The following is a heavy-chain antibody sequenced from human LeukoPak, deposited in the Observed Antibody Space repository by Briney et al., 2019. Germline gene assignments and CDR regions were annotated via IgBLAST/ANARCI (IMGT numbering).Heavy chain of an antibody. CDR2: INPNSGDT. CDR1: RYTFTGYY. V-gene: IGHV1-2*02. D-gene: IGHD5-12*01. CDR3: ARDHGYSGYLDAFDV. Sequence: ASVKVSCKASRYTFTGYYMHWIRQAPGQGLEWMGWINPNSGDTIHAQRFQGRVTMTRDTSISTAYMELSRLRSDDTAVYYCARDHGYSGYLDAFDVWGQGTMVTVSS. J-gene: IGHJ3*01.